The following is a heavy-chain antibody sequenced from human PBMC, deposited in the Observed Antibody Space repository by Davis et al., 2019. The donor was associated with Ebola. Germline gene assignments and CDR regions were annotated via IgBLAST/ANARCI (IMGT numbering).Heavy chain of an antibody. CDR3: AKDMAAGLLAYYYYGMDV. D-gene: IGHD2-15*01. Sequence: GGSLRLSCAASGFTFSSYGMHWVRQAPGKGLEWVAVISYDGSYKYYADSVTGRFTISRDNSKNTLYVQMNSLRAEDTALYYCAKDMAAGLLAYYYYGMDVWGQGTTVTVSS. V-gene: IGHV3-30*18. CDR2: ISYDGSYK. CDR1: GFTFSSYG. J-gene: IGHJ6*02.